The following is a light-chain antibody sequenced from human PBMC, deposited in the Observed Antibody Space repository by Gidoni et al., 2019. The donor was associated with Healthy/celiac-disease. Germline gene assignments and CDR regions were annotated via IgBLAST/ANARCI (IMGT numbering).Light chain of an antibody. CDR2: GAS. V-gene: IGKV3-20*01. CDR3: QQYGSSPSWT. Sequence: EIVLTQSPGTLSSSPGESAALSCRASQSVSSSYLAWYQQQPGQAPRILIYGASSRGPGIPDRFSGSGSGTDFTLTISRLEPEDFAVYYCQQYGSSPSWTFGQGTKVEIK. J-gene: IGKJ1*01. CDR1: QSVSSSY.